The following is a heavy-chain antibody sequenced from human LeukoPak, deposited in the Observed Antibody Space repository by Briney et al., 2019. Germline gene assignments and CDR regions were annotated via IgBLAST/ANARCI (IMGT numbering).Heavy chain of an antibody. CDR1: GYTFTSYA. D-gene: IGHD3-3*01. J-gene: IGHJ6*03. CDR2: INTNTGNP. Sequence: ASVKVSCTASGYTFTSYAMNWVRQAPGQGLEWMGWINTNTGNPTYAQGFTGRFVFSLDTSVSTAYLQISSLKAEDTAVYYCAREVRYYAYYYYYYMDVWGKGTRSPSP. V-gene: IGHV7-4-1*02. CDR3: AREVRYYAYYYYYYMDV.